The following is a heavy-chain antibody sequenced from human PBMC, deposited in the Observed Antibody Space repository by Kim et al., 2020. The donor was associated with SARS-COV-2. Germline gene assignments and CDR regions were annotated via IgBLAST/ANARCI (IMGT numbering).Heavy chain of an antibody. V-gene: IGHV3-74*01. J-gene: IGHJ4*02. Sequence: SVKGRLVISRDNAKNTLYLQMNRRVAEDTAVYYCARGPVDYDIWSGYFKYWGQGTLVTVSS. CDR3: ARGPVDYDIWSGYFKY. D-gene: IGHD3-3*01.